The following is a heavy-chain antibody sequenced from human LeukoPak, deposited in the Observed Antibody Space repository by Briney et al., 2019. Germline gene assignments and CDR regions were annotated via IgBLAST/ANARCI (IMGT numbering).Heavy chain of an antibody. V-gene: IGHV4-39*07. CDR3: ARESDYSDFDY. CDR2: IYYSGAT. CDR1: GGFFSSSSYY. J-gene: IGHJ4*02. D-gene: IGHD4/OR15-4a*01. Sequence: SETLSLTCTVSGGFFSSSSYYWGWVRQPPGKGLEWIGTIYYSGATHYNPSLKSRLTMSVDTSKTQFSLKLSSVTAADTAVYYCARESDYSDFDYWGQGTLVTVSS.